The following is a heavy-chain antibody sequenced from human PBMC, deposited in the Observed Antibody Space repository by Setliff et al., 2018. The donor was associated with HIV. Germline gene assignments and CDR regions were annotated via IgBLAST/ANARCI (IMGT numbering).Heavy chain of an antibody. CDR3: ARLDVDIDMAPDY. Sequence: PSETLSLTCAVSGYSISSGYYWGWIRPPPGKGLEWMGSIYQSGSTYYTPSLNSRVTISVDTAKNQFSLKPSSVTAADTAVYYCARLDVDIDMAPDYWGQGMLVTVSS. J-gene: IGHJ4*02. D-gene: IGHD5-12*01. V-gene: IGHV4-38-2*01. CDR2: IYQSGST. CDR1: GYSISSGYY.